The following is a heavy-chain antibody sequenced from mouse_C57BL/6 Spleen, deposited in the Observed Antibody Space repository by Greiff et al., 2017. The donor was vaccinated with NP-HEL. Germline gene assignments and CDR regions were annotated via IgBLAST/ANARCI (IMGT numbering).Heavy chain of an antibody. D-gene: IGHD3-2*02. CDR3: SLDSSGYVGYAMDY. V-gene: IGHV1-82*01. CDR2: IYPGDGDT. CDR1: GYAFSSSW. Sequence: QVQLQQSGPELVKPGASVKISCKASGYAFSSSWMNWVEQRPGKGLEWIGRIYPGDGDTNYNGKFKGKATLTADKSSSTAYMQLSSLTSEDSAVYFCSLDSSGYVGYAMDYWGQGTSVTVSS. J-gene: IGHJ4*01.